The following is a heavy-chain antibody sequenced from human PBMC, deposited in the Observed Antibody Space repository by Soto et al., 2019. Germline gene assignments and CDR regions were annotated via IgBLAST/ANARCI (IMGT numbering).Heavy chain of an antibody. Sequence: TLSLTCTVSGGSINSGGYYWTWIRQHPGRGLESIGYIYYSGDTYYNPSLKSRLSISLDTSKNQFSLKLTSVTAADTAIYYCARFPSRAHYFAMDVWGHGTAVTVSS. D-gene: IGHD2-2*01. CDR1: GGSINSGGYY. V-gene: IGHV4-31*03. CDR2: IYYSGDT. J-gene: IGHJ6*02. CDR3: ARFPSRAHYFAMDV.